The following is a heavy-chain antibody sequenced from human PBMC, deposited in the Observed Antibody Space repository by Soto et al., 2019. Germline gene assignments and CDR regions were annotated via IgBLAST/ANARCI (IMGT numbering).Heavy chain of an antibody. CDR1: GFTFSTYG. CDR3: VKFRGRAYPYYDMDV. J-gene: IGHJ6*03. CDR2: YGGSGGSS. V-gene: IGHV3-23*01. Sequence: DVQLLESGGGLVQWGGSLRLSCVTSGFTFSTYGMTWVRQAPGKGLEWVSYGGSGGSSYYAESVKGLFTNSRDNSKNTLSLEMNSLRAEDTATYYCVKFRGRAYPYYDMDVWGKGTTVTVSS. D-gene: IGHD3-10*01.